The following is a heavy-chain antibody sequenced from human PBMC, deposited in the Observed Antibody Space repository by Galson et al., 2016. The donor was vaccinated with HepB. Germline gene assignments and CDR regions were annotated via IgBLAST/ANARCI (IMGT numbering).Heavy chain of an antibody. CDR2: DSMDGRXX. CDR1: GXXFSXXX. V-gene: IGHV3-30*18. CDR3: AXRHEYCPPVGCSVDS. Sequence: SLXXSCAASGXXFSXXXMTXXXQAXXKGLXWVAADSMDGRXXFYADSVQGRFTISRDNSNNMHFLQMSSLRVDDTAVYYCAXRHEYCPPVGCSVDSWGQGTLVSVSS. D-gene: IGHD2/OR15-2a*01. J-gene: IGHJ4*02.